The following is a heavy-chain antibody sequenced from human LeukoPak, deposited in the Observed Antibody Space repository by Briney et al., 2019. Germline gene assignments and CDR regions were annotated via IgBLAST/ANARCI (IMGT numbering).Heavy chain of an antibody. CDR2: IYYSGST. CDR1: GGSISNYY. CDR3: AREGYYDSSGPFDY. D-gene: IGHD3-22*01. J-gene: IGHJ4*02. Sequence: PSETLSLTCTVSGGSISNYYWSWIRQPPGKGLEWMGYIYYSGSTNYNPSLKSRVTILVDTSKNQFSLKLSSVTAADTAVYYCAREGYYDSSGPFDYWGQGTLVTVSS. V-gene: IGHV4-59*01.